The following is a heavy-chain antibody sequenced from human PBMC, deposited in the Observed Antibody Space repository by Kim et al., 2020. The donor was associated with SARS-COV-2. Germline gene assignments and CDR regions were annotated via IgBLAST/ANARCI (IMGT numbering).Heavy chain of an antibody. D-gene: IGHD3-22*01. CDR1: GFSVRNTY. J-gene: IGHJ2*01. V-gene: IGHV3-66*01. CDR2: IFSDGRT. Sequence: GGSLRLSCAPSGFSVRNTYLSWVRQAPGKGLEWVSLIFSDGRTFYADSVKGRFTVSKDNSKDTLYLQMNSLGAEDMAVYFCARAGYYDSSGHYF. CDR3: ARAGYYDSSGHYF.